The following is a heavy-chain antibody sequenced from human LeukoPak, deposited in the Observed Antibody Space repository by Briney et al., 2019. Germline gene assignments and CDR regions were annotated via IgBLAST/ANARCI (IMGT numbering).Heavy chain of an antibody. CDR2: IIPIFGTA. J-gene: IGHJ4*02. CDR3: ARYNYYDSSGYYYVDY. D-gene: IGHD3-22*01. V-gene: IGHV1-69*05. Sequence: SVKVSCKASGGTFSSYAISWVRQAPGQRLEWMGRIIPIFGTANYAQKFQGRVTITTDESTSTAYMELSSLRSEDTDVYYCARYNYYDSSGYYYVDYWGQGTLVTVSS. CDR1: GGTFSSYA.